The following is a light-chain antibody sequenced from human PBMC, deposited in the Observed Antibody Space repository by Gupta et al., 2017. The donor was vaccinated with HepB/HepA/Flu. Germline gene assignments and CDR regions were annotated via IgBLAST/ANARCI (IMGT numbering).Light chain of an antibody. Sequence: EVVLAQSPVTLSLSPGERATLSCRASESIGSNLAWYQQKPGQAPRLLIYSASKRPTDIAPRFSGSGSGTDFTLTITSLEPEDFALYYCQQRSDWPPFAFGPGTKV. CDR1: ESIGSN. J-gene: IGKJ1*01. V-gene: IGKV3-11*01. CDR3: QQRSDWPPFA. CDR2: SAS.